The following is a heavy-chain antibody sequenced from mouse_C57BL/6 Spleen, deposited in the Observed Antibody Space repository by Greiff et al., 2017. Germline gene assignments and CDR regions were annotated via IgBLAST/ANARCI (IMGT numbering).Heavy chain of an antibody. D-gene: IGHD1-1*01. CDR2: IDPSDSYT. CDR1: GYTFTSYW. V-gene: IGHV1-50*01. Sequence: VQLQQPGAELVKPGASVKLSCKASGYTFTSYWIQWVKQRPGQGLEWIGEIDPSDSYTNYNQKFKGKATLTVDTSSSTAYMQLSSLTSEDSAVYYCARNPYGSSFDYWGQGTTLTVSS. J-gene: IGHJ2*01. CDR3: ARNPYGSSFDY.